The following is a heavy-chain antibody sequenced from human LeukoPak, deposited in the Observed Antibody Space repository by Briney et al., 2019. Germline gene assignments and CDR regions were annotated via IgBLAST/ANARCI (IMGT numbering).Heavy chain of an antibody. Sequence: GGSLRLSCAASGFTFSSYAMHWVRQAPGKGLEWVAVISYDGSNKYYADSVKGRFTISRDDSKNTAYLQMNSLKTEDTAVYYCTTTIAAAADYWGQGTLVTVSS. CDR3: TTTIAAAADY. J-gene: IGHJ4*02. CDR2: ISYDGSNK. CDR1: GFTFSSYA. V-gene: IGHV3-30-3*01. D-gene: IGHD6-13*01.